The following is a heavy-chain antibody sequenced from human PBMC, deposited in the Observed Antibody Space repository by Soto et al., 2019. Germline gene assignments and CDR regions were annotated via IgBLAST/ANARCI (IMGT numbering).Heavy chain of an antibody. D-gene: IGHD4-4*01. Sequence: EVQLVESGGGLVQPGGSLRLSGVVSGFSFSSAWMTWIRQAPGKGLERVAIMNEDGSERYYVDSVKGRLTISIDNAKNALFLQMNSLRVEDTAVYFCARDRAYSRFDYWGQGSLVTVSS. CDR1: GFSFSSAW. J-gene: IGHJ4*02. CDR2: MNEDGSER. CDR3: ARDRAYSRFDY. V-gene: IGHV3-7*03.